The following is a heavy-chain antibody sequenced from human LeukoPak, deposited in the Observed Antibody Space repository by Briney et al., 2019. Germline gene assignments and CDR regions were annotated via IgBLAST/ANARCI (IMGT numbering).Heavy chain of an antibody. CDR3: ARNDYGDYVKWLYYYYGMDV. J-gene: IGHJ6*02. Sequence: GASVKVSCKASGYTFTSYDINWVRQATGQGLEWMGWMNPNSGNTGYAQKFQGRVTMTRNTSISTAYMELSSLGSEDTAVYYCARNDYGDYVKWLYYYYGMDVWGQGTTVTVSS. D-gene: IGHD4-17*01. V-gene: IGHV1-8*01. CDR2: MNPNSGNT. CDR1: GYTFTSYD.